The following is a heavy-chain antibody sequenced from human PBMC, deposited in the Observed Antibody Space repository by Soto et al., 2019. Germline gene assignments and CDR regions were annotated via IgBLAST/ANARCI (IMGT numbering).Heavy chain of an antibody. J-gene: IGHJ4*02. Sequence: EVQLVESGGGLGQPGRSLRVSCEVSGFTFDDFAMHWVRQVPGKGLEWVSGISWDGDIVGYADSVRGRFTISRDNSKNSLYLQMNSLRPDDTAWYYCAKDILGGVPGFNYFENWGQGTLVTVS. CDR3: AKDILGGVPGFNYFEN. CDR1: GFTFDDFA. D-gene: IGHD5-12*01. V-gene: IGHV3-9*01. CDR2: ISWDGDIV.